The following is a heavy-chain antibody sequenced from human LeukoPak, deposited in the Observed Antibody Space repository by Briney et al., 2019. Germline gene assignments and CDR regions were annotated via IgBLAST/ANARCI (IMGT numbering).Heavy chain of an antibody. CDR1: GFTVSSNY. CDR2: IYSGGST. J-gene: IGHJ4*02. D-gene: IGHD2-15*01. V-gene: IGHV3-53*01. CDR3: AKSGLNRFDY. Sequence: GGSLRLSCAASGFTVSSNYMSWVRQAPGKGLEWVSIIYSGGSTFYADSVKGRFTISRDNSKNTLYLQMNSLRAEDTAVYYCAKSGLNRFDYWGQGTLVTVSS.